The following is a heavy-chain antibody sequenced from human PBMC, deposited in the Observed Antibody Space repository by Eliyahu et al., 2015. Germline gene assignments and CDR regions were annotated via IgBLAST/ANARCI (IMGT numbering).Heavy chain of an antibody. D-gene: IGHD6-13*01. J-gene: IGHJ5*02. CDR3: ARFHVDLQQLDNWFDP. V-gene: IGHV3-11*06. CDR2: ISSSSSYT. Sequence: QVQLVESGGGLVKPGGSLRLSCAASGFXFSXYYMXWIRQAPGKGLEWVSYISSSSSYTNYADSVKGRFTISRDNAKNSLYLQMNSLRAEDTAVYYCARFHVDLQQLDNWFDPWGQGTLVTVSS. CDR1: GFXFSXYY.